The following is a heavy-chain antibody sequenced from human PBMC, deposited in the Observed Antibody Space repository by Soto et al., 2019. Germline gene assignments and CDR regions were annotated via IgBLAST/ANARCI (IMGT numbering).Heavy chain of an antibody. CDR3: ASAFSGSYPNFDY. V-gene: IGHV3-30*09. D-gene: IGHD1-26*01. CDR2: ITYDGANG. CDR1: GFIFRSYA. J-gene: IGHJ4*02. Sequence: QIQLVESGGGVVPPGGSLRLSCLASGFIFRSYAMHWVRQAPGKWLEWLAVITYDGANGYYADSVRGRFAISRDNSKRTLCMQMNSLRPEDTAVYYCASAFSGSYPNFDYWGQGTLVTVSS.